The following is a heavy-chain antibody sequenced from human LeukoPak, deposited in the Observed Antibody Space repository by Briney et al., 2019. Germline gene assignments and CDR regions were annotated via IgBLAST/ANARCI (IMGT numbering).Heavy chain of an antibody. Sequence: SETLSLTCTVSGGSISSYYWSWIRQPPGKGLEWIGYIYYSGSTNYNPSLKSRVTISVDTSKNQFSLKLSSVTAADTAVYYCASSSGWYQRWFDPWGQGTLVTVSS. CDR2: IYYSGST. CDR1: GGSISSYY. D-gene: IGHD6-19*01. V-gene: IGHV4-59*08. J-gene: IGHJ5*02. CDR3: ASSSGWYQRWFDP.